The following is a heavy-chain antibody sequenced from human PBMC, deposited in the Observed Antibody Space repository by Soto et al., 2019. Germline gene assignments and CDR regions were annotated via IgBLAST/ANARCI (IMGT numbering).Heavy chain of an antibody. CDR2: INPNSGGT. J-gene: IGHJ4*02. D-gene: IGHD6-19*01. V-gene: IGHV1-2*02. CDR3: ASAAVTGTAGLDF. Sequence: ASVKVSCKASGYTFSGFYMHWVRQAPGQGLEWMGWINPNSGGTKSAEKFQGRVTMTRDTSISTAYMELSRLTSDDTAVYYCASAAVTGTAGLDFWGKGTQVTVSS. CDR1: GYTFSGFY.